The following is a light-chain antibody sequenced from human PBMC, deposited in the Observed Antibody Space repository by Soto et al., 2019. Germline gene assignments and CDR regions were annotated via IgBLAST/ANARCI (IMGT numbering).Light chain of an antibody. Sequence: DLQMTQSPCFVSASVGDRVTITCRASQGISSWLSWYQQKPGKAPKLLLYAASSLQSGVPSRFSDSASGTDFTLTISSLQPEDFATYYCQHVNSFPLTFGGGTKVEIK. J-gene: IGKJ4*01. CDR1: QGISSW. CDR2: AAS. CDR3: QHVNSFPLT. V-gene: IGKV1-12*01.